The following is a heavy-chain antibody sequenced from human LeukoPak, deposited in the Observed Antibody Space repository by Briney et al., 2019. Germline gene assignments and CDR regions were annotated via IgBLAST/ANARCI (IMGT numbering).Heavy chain of an antibody. J-gene: IGHJ4*02. Sequence: ASVTVSFKCSGYTFTSYGISWVRQPPGQGLEWMGWISAYNGNTNYAQKLQGRVTMTTETSTSTAYMDLRSLRSDDTAVYYCARAQPHYYDSSGYSPSWDYWGQGTLVTVSS. D-gene: IGHD3-22*01. CDR2: ISAYNGNT. CDR3: ARAQPHYYDSSGYSPSWDY. V-gene: IGHV1-18*01. CDR1: GYTFTSYG.